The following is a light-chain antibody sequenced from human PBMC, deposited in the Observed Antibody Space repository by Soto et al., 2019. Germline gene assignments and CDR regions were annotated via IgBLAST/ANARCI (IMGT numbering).Light chain of an antibody. CDR2: GAS. CDR3: QMYGSSPPWT. J-gene: IGKJ5*01. V-gene: IGKV3-20*01. Sequence: IVLTQSPGTLSLSPWERATLSCRASQSLSSGYLAWYQQRPGQAPRLLIYGASSRATGIPDRFSGSGSGTDFTLTISRMEPEDFAVYYCQMYGSSPPWTFGQGTRLEIK. CDR1: QSLSSGY.